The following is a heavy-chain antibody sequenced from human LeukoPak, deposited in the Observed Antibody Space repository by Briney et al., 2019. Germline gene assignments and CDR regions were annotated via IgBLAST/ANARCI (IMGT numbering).Heavy chain of an antibody. D-gene: IGHD3-22*01. J-gene: IGHJ3*02. Sequence: GESLKISCKGSGYSFTSYWIGWVRQMPGKGLEWMGIIYPGDSDTRYSPSFQGQVTISADKSISTAYLQWSSLKASDTAMYYCARPPWDYYDSSGYGGDAFDIWGQGTMVTVSS. V-gene: IGHV5-51*01. CDR2: IYPGDSDT. CDR1: GYSFTSYW. CDR3: ARPPWDYYDSSGYGGDAFDI.